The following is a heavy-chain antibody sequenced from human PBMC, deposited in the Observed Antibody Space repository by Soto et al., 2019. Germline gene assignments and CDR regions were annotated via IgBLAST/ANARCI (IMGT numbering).Heavy chain of an antibody. J-gene: IGHJ4*02. D-gene: IGHD5-12*01. CDR1: GFTVSSNY. V-gene: IGHV3-53*01. CDR2: IYSGGST. Sequence: GGSLRLSCAASGFTVSSNYMSWVRQAPGKGLEWVPVIYSGGSTYYADSVKGRFTISRDNSKNTLYLQMNSLRAEDTAVYYCAREEQKWIGLDYWGQGTLVTSPQ. CDR3: AREEQKWIGLDY.